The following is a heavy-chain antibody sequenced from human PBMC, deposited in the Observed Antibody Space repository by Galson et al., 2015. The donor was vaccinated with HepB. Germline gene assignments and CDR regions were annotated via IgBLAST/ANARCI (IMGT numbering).Heavy chain of an antibody. CDR2: ISYDGSNK. Sequence: SLRLSCAASGFTFSSYGMHWVRQAPGKGLEWVAVISYDGSNKYYADSVKGRFTISRDNSKNTLYLQMNSLRAEDTAVYYCAKGGTIFGVVIRYPRSGMDVWGQGTTVTVSS. V-gene: IGHV3-30*18. D-gene: IGHD3-3*01. J-gene: IGHJ6*02. CDR3: AKGGTIFGVVIRYPRSGMDV. CDR1: GFTFSSYG.